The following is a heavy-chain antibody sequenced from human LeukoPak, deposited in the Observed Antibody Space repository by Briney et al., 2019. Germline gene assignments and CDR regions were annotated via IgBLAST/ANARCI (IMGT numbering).Heavy chain of an antibody. J-gene: IGHJ4*02. Sequence: SETLSLTCAVYGGSFSGYYWSWIRQPPGKGLEWIGEINHSGSTNYNPSLKSRVTISVDTSKNQFSLKLSSVTAADTAVYYCARVFDSSGYLDYWGQGTLVTVSS. CDR3: ARVFDSSGYLDY. CDR1: GGSFSGYY. V-gene: IGHV4-34*01. CDR2: INHSGST. D-gene: IGHD3-22*01.